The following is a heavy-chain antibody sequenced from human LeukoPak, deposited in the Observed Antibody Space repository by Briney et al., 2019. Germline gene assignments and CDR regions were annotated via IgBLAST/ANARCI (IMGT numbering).Heavy chain of an antibody. Sequence: ASVKVSCKASGYTFTSYGISWVRQAPGQGLEWMGWISAYNGNTNYAQKLQGRATMTTDTSTSTAYMELRSLRSDDTAVYYCASFEYSSSSTQPFDYWGQGTLVTVSS. J-gene: IGHJ4*02. CDR3: ASFEYSSSSTQPFDY. D-gene: IGHD6-6*01. CDR1: GYTFTSYG. CDR2: ISAYNGNT. V-gene: IGHV1-18*01.